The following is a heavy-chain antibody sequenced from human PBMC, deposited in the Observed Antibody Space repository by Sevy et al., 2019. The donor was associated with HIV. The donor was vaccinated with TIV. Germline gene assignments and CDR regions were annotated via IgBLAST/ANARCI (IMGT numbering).Heavy chain of an antibody. CDR2: ISSSSSTI. CDR3: ARFRDSSGWYAPSDY. J-gene: IGHJ4*02. V-gene: IGHV3-11*04. D-gene: IGHD6-19*01. Sequence: GGSLRLSCAASGFSVSDTYMSWVRQAPGKGLEWVSYISSSSSTIYYADSVKGRFTISRDNAKNSLYLQMNSLRAEDTAVYYCARFRDSSGWYAPSDYWGQGTLVTVSS. CDR1: GFSVSDTY.